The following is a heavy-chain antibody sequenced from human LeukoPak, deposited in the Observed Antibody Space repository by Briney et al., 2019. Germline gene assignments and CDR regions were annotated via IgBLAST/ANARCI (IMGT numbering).Heavy chain of an antibody. J-gene: IGHJ4*02. V-gene: IGHV3-74*03. Sequence: PAGSLRLACTASGFTFSTYWLHWVRQGQGKGLLWVSRITTDGSSTKYADSVKGRFTISRDNAKNTLYLQMNSLRAEDTAVYYCARPMSSGSIDYWGQGTLVIVSS. CDR3: ARPMSSGSIDY. D-gene: IGHD6-19*01. CDR2: ITTDGSST. CDR1: GFTFSTYW.